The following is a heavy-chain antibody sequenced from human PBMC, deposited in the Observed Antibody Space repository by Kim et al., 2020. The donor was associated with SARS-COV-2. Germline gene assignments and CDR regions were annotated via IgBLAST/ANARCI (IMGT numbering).Heavy chain of an antibody. D-gene: IGHD4-17*01. V-gene: IGHV3-11*01. J-gene: IGHJ4*02. CDR3: AGDVDYGDLDY. Sequence: YYAASVTGRFTTSRDNAKHSRYLQKNSLRAEDTAVYYWAGDVDYGDLDYWGQGTLVTVSS.